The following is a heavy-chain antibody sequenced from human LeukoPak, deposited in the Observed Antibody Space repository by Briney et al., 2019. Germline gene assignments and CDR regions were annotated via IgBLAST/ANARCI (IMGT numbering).Heavy chain of an antibody. CDR1: GGSISSGSYY. V-gene: IGHV4-61*02. J-gene: IGHJ4*02. D-gene: IGHD3-10*01. CDR2: IYTSGST. Sequence: SEPLSLPCTVAGGSISSGSYYWSWIRQPAGKGLEWIGRIYTSGSTNYNPSLKSRVTISVDTSKNQFSLKLNSVTAADTAVYYCASSWFGEGHYHYWGQGTLVTVSS. CDR3: ASSWFGEGHYHY.